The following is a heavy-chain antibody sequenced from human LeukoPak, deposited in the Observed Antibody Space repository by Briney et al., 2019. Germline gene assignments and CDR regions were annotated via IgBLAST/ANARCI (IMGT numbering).Heavy chain of an antibody. J-gene: IGHJ4*02. CDR3: XXXXXXSAGTLGSYFDY. CDR1: GFTFSSYA. D-gene: IGHD6-13*01. V-gene: IGHV3-30-3*01. Sequence: GRSLRLSCAASGFTFSSYAMHWVRQAPGKGLEWVAVISYDGSNKYYADSVKGRFTISRDNSKNTLYLQMNSLRAEDTAVYYCXXXXXXSAGTLGSYFDYWGQGTLVTVSS. CDR2: ISYDGSNK.